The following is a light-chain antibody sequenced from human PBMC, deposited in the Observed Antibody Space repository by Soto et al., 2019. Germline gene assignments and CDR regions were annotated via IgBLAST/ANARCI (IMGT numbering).Light chain of an antibody. J-gene: IGKJ1*01. CDR2: GAS. CDR1: QSVSSSY. CDR3: QQYGGSPRT. V-gene: IGKV3-20*01. Sequence: EIVLTQSPGTLSLSPGERATLSCRASQSVSSSYLAWYQQKPGQAPRLLIYGASSRATGIPDRFSGSGSGTDFTLTISRLEPEDFAVYYCQQYGGSPRTFGQGPKVEIK.